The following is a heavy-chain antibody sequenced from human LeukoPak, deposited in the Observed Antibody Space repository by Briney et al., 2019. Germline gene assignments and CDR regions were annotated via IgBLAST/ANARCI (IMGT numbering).Heavy chain of an antibody. D-gene: IGHD2-15*01. CDR3: AKVGYCSGGSCYSGGGLDP. V-gene: IGHV3-30-3*01. CDR1: GFTFSSYA. CDR2: ISYDGSNK. Sequence: GGSLRLSCAASGFTFSSYAMHWVRQAPGKGLDWVAVISYDGSNKYYADTVKGRFTIYRDNSKNKLYLQMNSLRAEDTAVYYCAKVGYCSGGSCYSGGGLDPWGQGTLVIVSS. J-gene: IGHJ5*02.